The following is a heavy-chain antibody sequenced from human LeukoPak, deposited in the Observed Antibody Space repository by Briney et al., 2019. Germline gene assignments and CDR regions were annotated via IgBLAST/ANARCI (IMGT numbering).Heavy chain of an antibody. Sequence: SETLSLTCTVSGGSISSGGYYWSWIRQPPGKGLEWIGYVYYTGSTNYNPSLKSRVTISLDTSKNQFSLKLSSVTAADTAIYYCARRVASRPVYCSDYWGQGKLVTVSS. CDR3: ARRVASRPVYCSDY. CDR1: GGSISSGGYY. V-gene: IGHV4-61*08. D-gene: IGHD2-15*01. CDR2: VYYTGST. J-gene: IGHJ4*02.